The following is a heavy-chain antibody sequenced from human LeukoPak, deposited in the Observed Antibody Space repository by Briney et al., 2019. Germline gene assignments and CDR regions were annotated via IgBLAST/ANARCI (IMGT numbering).Heavy chain of an antibody. CDR3: ARRDYYGSGSPDF. CDR1: GFTFHDYG. V-gene: IGHV3-20*04. Sequence: GGSLRLSCAASGFTFHDYGMSWVRQSPGKWLEWVSGINWNGDRTGYADSVKGRFTISRDNAKKSLYLQMNSLRAEDTALYYCARRDYYGSGSPDFWGQGTLVTVSS. J-gene: IGHJ4*02. CDR2: INWNGDRT. D-gene: IGHD3-10*01.